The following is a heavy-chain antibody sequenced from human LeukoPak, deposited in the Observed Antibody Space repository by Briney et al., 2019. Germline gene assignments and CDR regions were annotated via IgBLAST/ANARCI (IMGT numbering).Heavy chain of an antibody. Sequence: GGSLRLSCAASGFNFRNYAMHWVRQAPGKEPEWGALIRFDGSHKYYADSVKGRFTISRDNSRDTLSLQMTSLRAEDTAVYYCTRSAYCTGGTCYSKTFDYWGQGTLVTVSS. CDR1: GFNFRNYA. CDR3: TRSAYCTGGTCYSKTFDY. V-gene: IGHV3-30*02. J-gene: IGHJ4*02. D-gene: IGHD2-15*01. CDR2: IRFDGSHK.